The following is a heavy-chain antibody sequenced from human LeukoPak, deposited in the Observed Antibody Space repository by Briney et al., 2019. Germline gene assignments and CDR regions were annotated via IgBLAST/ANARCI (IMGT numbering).Heavy chain of an antibody. CDR2: IYRGDT. D-gene: IGHD2-15*01. CDR3: ASYYCSSGSCYFDT. J-gene: IGHJ4*02. V-gene: IGHV3-53*01. Sequence: GGSLRLSCAVSGFTAGYNYMSWVRQAPGKELEWVSVIYRGDTYYADSVKGRFTISRDDSKNTVFLQMNRLRADDTAVYFCASYYCSSGSCYFDTWGQGTLVAVSS. CDR1: GFTAGYNY.